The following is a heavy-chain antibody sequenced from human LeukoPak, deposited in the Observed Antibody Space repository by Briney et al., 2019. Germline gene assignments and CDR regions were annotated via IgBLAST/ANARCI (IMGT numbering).Heavy chain of an antibody. CDR2: ISSSSSYI. CDR3: ARDLAWGAFDY. Sequence: GGSLRLSCAASGFTFSSYSMNWVRQAPGKGLEWVSSISSSSSYIYYADSVKGRFTISRDDSKNTLSLQMNSLRVEDTAVYYCARDLAWGAFDYWGQGTLVTVSS. J-gene: IGHJ4*02. CDR1: GFTFSSYS. V-gene: IGHV3-21*04. D-gene: IGHD7-27*01.